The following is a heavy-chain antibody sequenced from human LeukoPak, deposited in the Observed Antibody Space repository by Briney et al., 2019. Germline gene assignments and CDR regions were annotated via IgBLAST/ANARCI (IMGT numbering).Heavy chain of an antibody. CDR3: ARNRNAVVVVAATNSPDY. V-gene: IGHV1-2*02. CDR2: INPNSGGT. Sequence: GASVEVSCKASGYTFTGYYMHWVRQAPGQGLEWMGWINPNSGGTNYAQKFQGRVTMTRDTSISTAYMELSRLRSDDTAVYYCARNRNAVVVVAATNSPDYWGQGTLVTVSS. D-gene: IGHD2-15*01. J-gene: IGHJ4*02. CDR1: GYTFTGYY.